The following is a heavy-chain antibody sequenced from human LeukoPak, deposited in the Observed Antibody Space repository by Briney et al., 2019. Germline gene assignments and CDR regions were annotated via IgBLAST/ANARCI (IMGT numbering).Heavy chain of an antibody. Sequence: GGSLRLSCAASGFTFSSYSMNWVRQAPGKGLEWVSYISSSSSTIYYVDSVKGRFTISRDNAKNSLYLQMNSLRAEDTAVYYCARDVALKITFGGVSDYWGQGTLVTVSS. V-gene: IGHV3-48*04. D-gene: IGHD3-16*01. J-gene: IGHJ4*02. CDR2: ISSSSSTI. CDR3: ARDVALKITFGGVSDY. CDR1: GFTFSSYS.